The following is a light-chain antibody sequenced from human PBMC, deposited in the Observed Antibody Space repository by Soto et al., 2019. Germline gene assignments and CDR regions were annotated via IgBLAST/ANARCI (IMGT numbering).Light chain of an antibody. J-gene: IGKJ5*01. CDR2: EAS. CDR1: HDISTY. CDR3: QQLNTLPFT. V-gene: IGKV1-9*01. Sequence: DIQMTQSPSSLSASVGDRVTITCRASHDISTYLAWYQQKPGKAPKLMIYEASTLQSGVPSRFSGSGSGTEFTLTISGLLPEDFATYHCQQLNTLPFTFGRGTRLEI.